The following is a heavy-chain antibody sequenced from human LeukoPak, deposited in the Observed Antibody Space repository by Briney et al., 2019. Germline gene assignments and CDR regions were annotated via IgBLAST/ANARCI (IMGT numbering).Heavy chain of an antibody. D-gene: IGHD3-22*01. V-gene: IGHV3-30*02. Sequence: QSGGSLRLSCATSGFSFTRYGLHWVRQAPGKGLEWMAFIQNDGTKQWYAESVKGRFTVSRDSSRNTVYLQMNNLRPEDTGKYYCAKDFWLADTTDFDYWGQGTLVTVSS. CDR1: GFSFTRYG. CDR3: AKDFWLADTTDFDY. J-gene: IGHJ4*02. CDR2: IQNDGTKQ.